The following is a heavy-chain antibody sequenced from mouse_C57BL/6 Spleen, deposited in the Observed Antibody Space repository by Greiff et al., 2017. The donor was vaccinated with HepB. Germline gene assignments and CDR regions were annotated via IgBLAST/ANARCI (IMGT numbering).Heavy chain of an antibody. Sequence: VQLQQSGAELVKPGASVKISCKASGYAFSSYWMNWVKQRPGKGLEWIGQIYPGAGDTNYNGKFKGKATLTADKSSSTAYMQLSSLTSEDSAVYFCARERGYSNYVVDYWSQGTTLTVSS. CDR3: ARERGYSNYVVDY. D-gene: IGHD2-5*01. V-gene: IGHV1-80*01. J-gene: IGHJ2*01. CDR2: IYPGAGDT. CDR1: GYAFSSYW.